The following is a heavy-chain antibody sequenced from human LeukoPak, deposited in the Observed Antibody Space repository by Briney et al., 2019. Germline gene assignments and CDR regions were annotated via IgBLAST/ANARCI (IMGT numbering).Heavy chain of an antibody. Sequence: GGSLRLSCAASGFTFSSYSMNWVRQAPGKGLEWVSSISSSSSYIYYADSVKGRFAISRDNAKNSLYLQMNSLRAEDTAVYYCAITGSSGGDYWGQGTLVTVSS. CDR3: AITGSSGGDY. CDR2: ISSSSSYI. J-gene: IGHJ4*02. V-gene: IGHV3-21*01. D-gene: IGHD1-26*01. CDR1: GFTFSSYS.